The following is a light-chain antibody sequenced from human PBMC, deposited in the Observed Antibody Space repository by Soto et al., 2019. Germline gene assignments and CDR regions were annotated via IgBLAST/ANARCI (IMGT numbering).Light chain of an antibody. CDR2: EVS. CDR3: SSYAGSNNYV. V-gene: IGLV2-18*02. J-gene: IGLJ1*01. Sequence: QSALTQPPSVSGSPGQSVTISCTGTSSDVGNYNRVSWYQQPPGTAPKLMIYEVSNRPSGVSNRFSGSKPGNTASLTISGLQAEDEADYYCSSYAGSNNYVFGTGTKVTVL. CDR1: SSDVGNYNR.